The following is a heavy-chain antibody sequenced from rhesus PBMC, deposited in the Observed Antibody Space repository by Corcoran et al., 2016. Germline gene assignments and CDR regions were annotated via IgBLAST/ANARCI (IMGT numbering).Heavy chain of an antibody. Sequence: QLQLQESGPGLVKPSETLSLTCAVSGGSISSNYWSWIRQPPGKGLEWIGSISGRGGHPDYHPTLKSRDTISADTAKNQFSLNQRSVTDADTAVYYCARVGVITPFYWGQGVLVTVSS. CDR3: ARVGVITPFY. CDR1: GGSISSNY. CDR2: ISGRGGHP. V-gene: IGHV4-173*01. J-gene: IGHJ4*01. D-gene: IGHD3-28*01.